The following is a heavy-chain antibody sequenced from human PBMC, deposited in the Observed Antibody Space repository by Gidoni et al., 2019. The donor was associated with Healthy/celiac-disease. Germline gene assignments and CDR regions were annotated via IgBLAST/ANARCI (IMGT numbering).Heavy chain of an antibody. CDR3: ARDLERVRGVKPPGDDYYYGMDV. D-gene: IGHD3-10*01. CDR1: GYTFTGYY. CDR2: LNPNSGGT. V-gene: IGHV1-2*02. J-gene: IGHJ6*02. Sequence: QVQLVQSGAEVKKPGVSVKVSGKASGYTFTGYYMHWVRQAPGQGLEWMGWLNPNSGGTNYAQKFQGRVTMTRDTSSSTAYMELSRLRSDDTAVYYCARDLERVRGVKPPGDDYYYGMDVWGQGTTVTVSS.